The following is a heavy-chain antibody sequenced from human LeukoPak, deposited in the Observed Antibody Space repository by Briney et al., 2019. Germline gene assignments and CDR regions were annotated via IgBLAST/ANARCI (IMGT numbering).Heavy chain of an antibody. CDR1: GGSFSGYY. J-gene: IGHJ4*02. Sequence: SETLSLTCAVYGGSFSGYYWSWIRQPPGKGLEWIGEINHSGSTNYNPSLKSRVTISVDTSKNQFSLKLSSVTAADTAVYYCASRIWMGHFDYWGQGTLVTVSS. V-gene: IGHV4-34*01. D-gene: IGHD1-1*01. CDR3: ASRIWMGHFDY. CDR2: INHSGST.